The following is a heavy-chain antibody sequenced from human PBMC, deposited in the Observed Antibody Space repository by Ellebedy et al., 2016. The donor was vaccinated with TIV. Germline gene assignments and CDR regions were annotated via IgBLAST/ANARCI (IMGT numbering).Heavy chain of an antibody. J-gene: IGHJ2*01. Sequence: GGSLRLSXAASGFTSSSYGMHWVRQAPGKGLEWVAVISYDGSNKYYADSVKGRFTISRDNSKNTLYLQMNSLRDEDTAVYYCAKEWAAHRDWYFDLWGRGALVTVSS. V-gene: IGHV3-30*18. CDR2: ISYDGSNK. CDR1: GFTSSSYG. D-gene: IGHD1-26*01. CDR3: AKEWAAHRDWYFDL.